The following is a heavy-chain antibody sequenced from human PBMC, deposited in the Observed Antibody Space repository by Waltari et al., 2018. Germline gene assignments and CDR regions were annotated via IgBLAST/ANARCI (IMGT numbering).Heavy chain of an antibody. CDR3: AKDPAGTYYFEY. Sequence: EVQLLESGGGLVQPGGSLRLSCAASELPFSSYAMNWVRQAPGKGLEWVSTISGSGGNTYYADSVKGRFTISRDNSKNTLYLQMNSLRAEDTAVYYCAKDPAGTYYFEYWGQGTLVTVSS. CDR1: ELPFSSYA. D-gene: IGHD6-19*01. CDR2: ISGSGGNT. V-gene: IGHV3-23*01. J-gene: IGHJ4*02.